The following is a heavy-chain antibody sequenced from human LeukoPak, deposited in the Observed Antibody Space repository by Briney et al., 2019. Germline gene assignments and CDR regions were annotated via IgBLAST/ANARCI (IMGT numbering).Heavy chain of an antibody. CDR2: IYTSGST. D-gene: IGHD5-12*01. J-gene: IGHJ4*02. Sequence: PSETLSLTCTVSGGSISNYYWSWIRQPPGKGLEWIGRIYTSGSTNYNPSLKSRVTISVDTSKNQFSLKLSSVTAADTAVYYCAREGGYGEFDYWGQGTLVTVSS. CDR3: AREGGYGEFDY. CDR1: GGSISNYY. V-gene: IGHV4-4*08.